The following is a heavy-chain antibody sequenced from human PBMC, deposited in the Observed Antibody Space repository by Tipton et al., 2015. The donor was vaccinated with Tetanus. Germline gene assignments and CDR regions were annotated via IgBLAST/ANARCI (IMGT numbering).Heavy chain of an antibody. CDR1: GGSFSGYY. CDR2: IHPSGST. V-gene: IGHV4-34*01. D-gene: IGHD5-18*01. J-gene: IGHJ4*02. CDR3: ARGVDRAKAGTD. Sequence: TLSLTCAVYGGSFSGYYCSWIRQSPGRGLEWIGEIHPSGSTYYNPSFTSRITLSQDTSKNQFSLKLNSVTAAGTAVYYCARGVDRAKAGTDWGQGTLVTVSS.